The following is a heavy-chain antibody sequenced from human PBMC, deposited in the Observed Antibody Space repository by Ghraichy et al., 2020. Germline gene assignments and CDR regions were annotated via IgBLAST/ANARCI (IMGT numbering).Heavy chain of an antibody. CDR2: IFPGGDT. V-gene: IGHV3-66*01. D-gene: IGHD4/OR15-4a*01. CDR3: ARDDYGSKANAFDI. CDR1: GFTASGDY. Sequence: SCAASGFTASGDYISWVRQAPGKGLEWVSVIFPGGDTYYADSMKDRFTISRDNSKNTLYLQMNSLRAEDTAVYYCARDDYGSKANAFDIWGQGTMVTV. J-gene: IGHJ3*02.